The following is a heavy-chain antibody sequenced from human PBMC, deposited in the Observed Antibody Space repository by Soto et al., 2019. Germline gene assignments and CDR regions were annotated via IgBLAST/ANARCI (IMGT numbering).Heavy chain of an antibody. CDR2: IKQDGSEK. CDR3: ARVYSGSYEADYYYGMDV. V-gene: IGHV3-7*01. J-gene: IGHJ6*02. D-gene: IGHD1-26*01. CDR1: GFTFSSYW. Sequence: GGSLRLSCAASGFTFSSYWMSWVRQAPGKGLEWVANIKQDGSEKYYVDSVKGRFTISRDNAKNSLYLQMNSLRAEDTAVYYCARVYSGSYEADYYYGMDVWGQGTTVTVSS.